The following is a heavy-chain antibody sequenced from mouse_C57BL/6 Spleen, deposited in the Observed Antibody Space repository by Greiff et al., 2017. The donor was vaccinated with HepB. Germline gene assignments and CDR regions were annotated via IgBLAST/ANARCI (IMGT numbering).Heavy chain of an antibody. CDR3: AREIITTVVATYYYAMDY. CDR1: GYSITSGYY. Sequence: EVKLQESGPGLVKPSQSLSLTCSVTGYSITSGYYWNWIRQFPGNKLEWMGYISYDGSNNYNPSLKNRISITRDTSKNQFFLKLNSVTTEDTATYYCAREIITTVVATYYYAMDYWGQGTSVTVSS. J-gene: IGHJ4*01. V-gene: IGHV3-6*01. CDR2: ISYDGSN. D-gene: IGHD1-1*01.